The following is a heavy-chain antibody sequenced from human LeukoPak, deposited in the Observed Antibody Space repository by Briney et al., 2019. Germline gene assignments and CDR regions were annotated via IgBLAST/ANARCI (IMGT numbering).Heavy chain of an antibody. CDR2: IYYSGST. CDR3: ARGLIDGYSYGSSWFDP. CDR1: GGSISTYY. Sequence: PSETLSLTCTVSGGSISTYYWSWIRQPPVKGLEWIGYIYYSGSTNYNPSLKSRVTISVDTSKNHFSLRLSSVTAADTAVYYCARGLIDGYSYGSSWFDPWGQGTLVTVSS. D-gene: IGHD5-18*01. V-gene: IGHV4-59*01. J-gene: IGHJ5*02.